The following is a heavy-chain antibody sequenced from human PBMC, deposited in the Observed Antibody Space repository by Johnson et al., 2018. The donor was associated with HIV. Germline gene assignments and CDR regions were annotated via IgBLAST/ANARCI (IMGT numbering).Heavy chain of an antibody. CDR3: AREDRFDLVDAFDL. CDR1: GFTFSNAW. D-gene: IGHD3-9*01. J-gene: IGHJ3*01. V-gene: IGHV3-15*01. CDR2: IKSKTDGGTT. Sequence: VQLVESGGGLVKPGGSLRLSCAASGFTFSNAWMSWVRQAPGKGLEWVGRIKSKTDGGTTDYAAPVKGRFTISRDDSKNTLYLQMNSLKTEDTAVYYCAREDRFDLVDAFDLWGQGTMVIVSS.